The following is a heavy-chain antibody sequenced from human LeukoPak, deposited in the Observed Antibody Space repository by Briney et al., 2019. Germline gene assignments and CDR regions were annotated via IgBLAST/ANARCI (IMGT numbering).Heavy chain of an antibody. CDR2: ISDDGNNK. D-gene: IGHD4-17*01. Sequence: PGGSLRLSCAASGFTFTNFAMHWVRQAPGKGLEWVTVISDDGNNKYFADSVKGRFTISRDNSKNTLYLQMNSLRAEDTAVYYCAKNRGGGDYHRFDYWGQGTLVTVSS. J-gene: IGHJ4*02. CDR3: AKNRGGGDYHRFDY. V-gene: IGHV3-30*18. CDR1: GFTFTNFA.